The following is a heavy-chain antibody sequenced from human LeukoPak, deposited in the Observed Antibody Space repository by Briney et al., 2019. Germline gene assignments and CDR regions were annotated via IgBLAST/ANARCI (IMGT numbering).Heavy chain of an antibody. V-gene: IGHV1-2*02. J-gene: IGHJ3*02. CDR2: INSNSGGT. CDR1: GYTFIGHY. CDR3: ARGRVHAWSDAFDI. Sequence: ASVKVSCKASGYTFIGHYMHWVRQAPGQGLEWMGWINSNSGGTKYAQKFQGSVIMTSDTSISTAYMELSRLKSDDTAVYYCARGRVHAWSDAFDIWGQGTTVTVSS. D-gene: IGHD1-1*01.